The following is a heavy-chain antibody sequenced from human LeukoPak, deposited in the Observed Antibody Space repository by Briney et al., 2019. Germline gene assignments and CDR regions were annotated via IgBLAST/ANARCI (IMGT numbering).Heavy chain of an antibody. V-gene: IGHV3-21*01. D-gene: IGHD5-18*01. J-gene: IGHJ4*02. CDR3: ARDSSSTQQLWFVY. Sequence: PGGSLRLSCTVSGFTVSSNSMSWVRQAPGKGLEWVSYISSSSHYIYYADSVKGRFTISRDNAKNSLYLQMNSLRAEDTAVYYCARDSSSTQQLWFVYWGQGTLVTVSS. CDR1: GFTVSSNS. CDR2: ISSSSHYI.